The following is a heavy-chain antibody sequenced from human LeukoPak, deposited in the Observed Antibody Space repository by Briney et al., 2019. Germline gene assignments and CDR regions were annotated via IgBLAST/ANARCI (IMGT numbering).Heavy chain of an antibody. Sequence: SETLSLTCAVYGGSFSGYYWSWIRQPPGKGLEWIGEINHSGSTNYNPSLKSRVTISVDTSKNQFSLKLSSVTAADTAVYYCARPTAGTTNYFDYWGQGTLVTVSS. J-gene: IGHJ4*02. CDR1: GGSFSGYY. CDR2: INHSGST. D-gene: IGHD1-7*01. CDR3: ARPTAGTTNYFDY. V-gene: IGHV4-34*01.